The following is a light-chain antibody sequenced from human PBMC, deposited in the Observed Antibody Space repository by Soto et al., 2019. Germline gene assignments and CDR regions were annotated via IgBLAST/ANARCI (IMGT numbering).Light chain of an antibody. CDR1: QSVSSN. J-gene: IGKJ1*01. V-gene: IGKV3-15*01. CDR3: QQYNNLPLT. CDR2: GAS. Sequence: IVVRNSPSTLSLSTCERATLSCRASQSVSSNLAWYQQKPGQAPRLLIYGASTRATGILARFSGSGSGTEFTLTISSLQSEDFAVYYCQQYNNLPLTVGQGTKV.